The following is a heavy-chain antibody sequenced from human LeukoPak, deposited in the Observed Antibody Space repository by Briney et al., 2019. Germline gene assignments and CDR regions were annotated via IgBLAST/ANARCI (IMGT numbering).Heavy chain of an antibody. CDR2: IYSGGST. CDR1: GFTVSSNY. Sequence: GRSLRLSCVASGFTVSSNYMSWVRQAPGKGLEWVSVIYSGGSTEYADSVKGRFTVSRDNSKNTLYLQMNSLRAEGTAVYYCARSSDGDYYYYFDYWGQGTLVTVSS. V-gene: IGHV3-66*01. CDR3: ARSSDGDYYYYFDY. J-gene: IGHJ4*02. D-gene: IGHD4-17*01.